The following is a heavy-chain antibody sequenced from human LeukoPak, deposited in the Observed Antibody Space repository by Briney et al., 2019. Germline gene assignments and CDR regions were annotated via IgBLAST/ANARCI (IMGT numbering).Heavy chain of an antibody. V-gene: IGHV3-23*01. CDR2: ISGSGDIT. CDR3: ARDRGYSSSWYFDY. D-gene: IGHD6-13*01. CDR1: GFTFTSYA. J-gene: IGHJ4*02. Sequence: GGSLRLSCAASGFTFTSYAMNWVRQAPGKGLEWVSFISGSGDITYYADSVKGRFTISRDNAKNTLYLQMNSLRAEDTAVYYCARDRGYSSSWYFDYWGQGTLVTVSS.